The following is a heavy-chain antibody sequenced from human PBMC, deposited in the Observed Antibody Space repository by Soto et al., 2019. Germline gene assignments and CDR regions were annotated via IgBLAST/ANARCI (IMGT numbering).Heavy chain of an antibody. Sequence: EVQLVQSGAEVKKPGESLKISCKGSGYSFTTYWIGWVRQMPGKGLEWMGIIYPGDSDARYSPSFQGQVTISADKSINTAYRQWRSLKASDTARYYCARQREAYCSIGRCPFDYWGQGSLVTVSS. CDR1: GYSFTTYW. V-gene: IGHV5-51*01. D-gene: IGHD2-15*01. CDR2: IYPGDSDA. CDR3: ARQREAYCSIGRCPFDY. J-gene: IGHJ4*02.